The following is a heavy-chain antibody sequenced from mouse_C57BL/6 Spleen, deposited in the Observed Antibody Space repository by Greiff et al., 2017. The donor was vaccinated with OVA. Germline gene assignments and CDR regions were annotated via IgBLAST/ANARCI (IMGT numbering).Heavy chain of an antibody. J-gene: IGHJ3*01. D-gene: IGHD2-4*01. CDR2: IYPSDSET. CDR1: GYTFTSYW. CDR3: ARTPCYDYDGFAY. Sequence: QVQLQQPGAELVRPGSSVKLSCKASGYTFTSYWMHWVKQRPIHGLEWICNIYPSDSETHSNHKFKDKATLPAHKSSSTAYMQLSSLTSEDSAVDDCARTPCYDYDGFAYWGQGTLVTVSA. V-gene: IGHV1-52*01.